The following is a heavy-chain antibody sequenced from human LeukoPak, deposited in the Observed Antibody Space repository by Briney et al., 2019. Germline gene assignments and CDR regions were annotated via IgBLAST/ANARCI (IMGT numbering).Heavy chain of an antibody. CDR2: ISYNSGGR. CDR1: GFAFDNFA. D-gene: IGHD3-10*01. Sequence: PGGSLRLSCAASGFAFDNFAMHWVRRAPGKGLEWVSGISYNSGGRGYADSVKGRFTISRDNAKNSLYLQMNSLRSEDTALYYCAKDSIGEASGGMNVWSQGTTVTVSS. V-gene: IGHV3-9*01. CDR3: AKDSIGEASGGMNV. J-gene: IGHJ6*02.